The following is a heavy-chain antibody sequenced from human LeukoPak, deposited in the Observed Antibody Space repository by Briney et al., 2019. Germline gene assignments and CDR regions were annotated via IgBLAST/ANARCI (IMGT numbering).Heavy chain of an antibody. CDR1: GGSISSYY. CDR2: IYTSGST. V-gene: IGHV4-4*09. D-gene: IGHD3-3*01. J-gene: IGHJ6*03. CDR3: ARLGAPYLEWLSYYYYYYYMDV. Sequence: PSETLSLTCTVSGGSISSYYWSWIRQPPGKGLERIGYIYTSGSTNYNPSLKSRVTISVDTSKNQFSLKLSSVTAADTAVYYCARLGAPYLEWLSYYYYYYYMDVWGKGTTVTVSS.